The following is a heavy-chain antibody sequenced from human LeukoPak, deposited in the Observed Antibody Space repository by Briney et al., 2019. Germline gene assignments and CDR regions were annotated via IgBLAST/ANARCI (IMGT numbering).Heavy chain of an antibody. CDR2: ISSRSSFI. Sequence: PGGSLRLSCAASGFTFTSYNMNWVRQAPGKGLEWVSSISSRSSFIYYADSVKGRFTISRDNAKHSLYLQMSSLRAEDTAVYYCASNDYGDWFDPWGQGTLVTVSS. D-gene: IGHD4-17*01. CDR3: ASNDYGDWFDP. CDR1: GFTFTSYN. V-gene: IGHV3-21*06. J-gene: IGHJ5*02.